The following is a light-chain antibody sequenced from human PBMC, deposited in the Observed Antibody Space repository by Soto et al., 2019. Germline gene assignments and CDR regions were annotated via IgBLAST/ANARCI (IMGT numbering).Light chain of an antibody. CDR1: QSVSSY. J-gene: IGKJ4*01. Sequence: EIVLTQSPATLSLSPGERATLSCRASQSVSSYLAWYQQKPGQAPRLLIYDASNRATGIPARFSGSGSGTDFTLTISSLEPEDFAGYYCQQHSNWPPRTFGGGTKVEIK. CDR3: QQHSNWPPRT. CDR2: DAS. V-gene: IGKV3-11*01.